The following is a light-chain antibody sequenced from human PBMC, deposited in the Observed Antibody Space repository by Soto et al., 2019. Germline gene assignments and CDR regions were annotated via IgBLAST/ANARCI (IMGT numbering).Light chain of an antibody. CDR3: AAWDDSLNGHV. CDR1: SSNIGTSS. CDR2: TTN. J-gene: IGLJ1*01. V-gene: IGLV1-44*01. Sequence: QSVLTQPHSASGTPGQGVTISCSGSSSNIGTSSVHWFQQLPGTAPKLLISTTNQRPSGVPERFSGSKSGTSASLAISGLQSEDEADYYCAAWDDSLNGHVFGTGTKVTVL.